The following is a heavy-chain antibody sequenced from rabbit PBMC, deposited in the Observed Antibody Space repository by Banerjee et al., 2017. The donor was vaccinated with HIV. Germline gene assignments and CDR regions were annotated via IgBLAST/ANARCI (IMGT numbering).Heavy chain of an antibody. CDR3: ARSKMTVVTLSL. Sequence: QEQLEESGGDLVKPEGSLTLTCTASGFSFSSSYWICWVRQAPGKGLEWIACIYAASSGSTDYASWAKGRFTISKTSSTTVTPQMTSLTAADTATYFCARSKMTVVTLSLWGQGTLVTVS. CDR2: IYAASSGST. CDR1: GFSFSSSYW. J-gene: IGHJ4*01. V-gene: IGHV1S45*01. D-gene: IGHD2-1*01.